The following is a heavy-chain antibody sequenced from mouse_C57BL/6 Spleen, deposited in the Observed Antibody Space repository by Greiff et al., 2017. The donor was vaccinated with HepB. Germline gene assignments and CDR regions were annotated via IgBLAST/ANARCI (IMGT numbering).Heavy chain of an antibody. J-gene: IGHJ3*01. CDR3: ARSCYDGYSWFAY. CDR2: IRNKANGYTT. V-gene: IGHV7-3*01. D-gene: IGHD2-3*01. Sequence: EVQVVESGGGLVQPGGSLSLSCAASGFTFTDYYMSWVRQPPGKALEWLGFIRNKANGYTTEYSASVKGRFTISRDNSQSILYLQMNALRAEDSATYYCARSCYDGYSWFAYWGQRTLVTVSA. CDR1: GFTFTDYY.